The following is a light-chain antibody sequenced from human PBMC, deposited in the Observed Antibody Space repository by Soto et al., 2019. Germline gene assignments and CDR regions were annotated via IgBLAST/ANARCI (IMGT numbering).Light chain of an antibody. J-gene: IGKJ1*01. Sequence: ENVLTQSPGTLSLSPGERATLSCRASQSLSSSYLAWYQQKPGQAPRLLIYGASSRATGIPDRFSGSGSGTDFTLTINGLQAEDVAVYYCQQYYSLWTFGQGTKVDIK. CDR3: QQYYSLWT. V-gene: IGKV3-20*01. CDR1: QSLSSSY. CDR2: GAS.